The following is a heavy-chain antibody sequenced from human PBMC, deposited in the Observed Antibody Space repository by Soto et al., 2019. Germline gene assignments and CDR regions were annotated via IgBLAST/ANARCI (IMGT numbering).Heavy chain of an antibody. CDR3: ARATVLITPNWFDP. CDR2: ISTYNGNT. V-gene: IGHV1-18*01. Sequence: QVQLVQSGGEVKKPGASVKVSCKASGYTFTSYGITWVRQAPGQGLEYLGWISTYNGNTDFAQKVQNRVTLTTDTSTSTAYMELRSLRPDDTAVYYCARATVLITPNWFDPWGQGTLVTVSS. J-gene: IGHJ5*02. D-gene: IGHD3-16*01. CDR1: GYTFTSYG.